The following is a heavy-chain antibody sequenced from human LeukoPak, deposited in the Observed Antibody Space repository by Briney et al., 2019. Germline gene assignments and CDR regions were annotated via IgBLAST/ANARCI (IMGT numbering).Heavy chain of an antibody. Sequence: PGGSLRLSCSASGFTFTSYSMNWVRQAPGKGLEWVSTISGGGGSTYYADSVKGRFTISRDNSKNTLYLQVNSLRAEDTAVYYCAKEMGITMIVVVITPFDYWGQGTLVTVSS. V-gene: IGHV3-23*01. J-gene: IGHJ4*02. CDR2: ISGGGGST. D-gene: IGHD3-22*01. CDR3: AKEMGITMIVVVITPFDY. CDR1: GFTFTSYS.